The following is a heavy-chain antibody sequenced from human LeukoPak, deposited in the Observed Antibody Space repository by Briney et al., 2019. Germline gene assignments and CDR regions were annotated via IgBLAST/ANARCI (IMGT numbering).Heavy chain of an antibody. CDR2: MNPNSGNT. CDR1: VDTFTSCD. CDR3: TRGSSGRRDN. D-gene: IGHD6-19*01. Sequence: ASVKVSCKASVDTFTSCDINGVRQATGQGLEWMGWMNPNSGNTGYGQSFQGRITMTRDISIGTAYMELSNLTSEDTAIYYCTRGSSGRRDNWGQGTLVTVSA. J-gene: IGHJ4*02. V-gene: IGHV1-8*01.